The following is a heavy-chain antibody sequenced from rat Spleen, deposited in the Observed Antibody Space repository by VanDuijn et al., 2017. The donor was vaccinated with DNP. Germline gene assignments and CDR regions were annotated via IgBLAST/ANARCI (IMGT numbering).Heavy chain of an antibody. CDR1: GFTFNKYG. J-gene: IGHJ3*01. Sequence: VQLVESGGGLVQPGRSLKLSCVASGFTFNKYGMAWVRQAPTKGLEWVASISTSGEYSHYRDSVKGRFTISRDNARDTQYLQMDSLMREDTAHYYCATGVYGGYEDWFANWGQGTLVTVSS. CDR3: ATGVYGGYEDWFAN. D-gene: IGHD1-11*01. V-gene: IGHV5S13*01. CDR2: ISTSGEYS.